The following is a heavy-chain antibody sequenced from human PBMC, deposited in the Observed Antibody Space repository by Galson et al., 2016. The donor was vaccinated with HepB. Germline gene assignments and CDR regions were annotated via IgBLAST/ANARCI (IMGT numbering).Heavy chain of an antibody. V-gene: IGHV3-30*18. CDR2: ISSDGTDQ. D-gene: IGHD3-3*01. Sequence: SLRLSCAASGFTFSTYGMDWVRQAPGKGLEWVAFISSDGTDQYYADSVKGRCTISRDNSKNTLYLQMNSLRPEDTAVYYCAKDPADLEWLPYFDYWGQGTLVTVSS. CDR1: GFTFSTYG. J-gene: IGHJ4*02. CDR3: AKDPADLEWLPYFDY.